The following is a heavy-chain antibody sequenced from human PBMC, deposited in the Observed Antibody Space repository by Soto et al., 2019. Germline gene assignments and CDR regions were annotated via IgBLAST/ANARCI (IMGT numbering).Heavy chain of an antibody. V-gene: IGHV2-70*01. CDR1: GVSLSTSGLC. J-gene: IGHJ6*02. CDR2: IDWNDDK. Sequence: GSGPTLVNPTQTLTLTCTFSGVSLSTSGLCVSWIRQPPGKALEWLALIDWNDDKYYSTSLKTRLTISKDTSKTQVVLTMTNLDPVDTATYYCARSSGYYYYGIDVWGQGTTVTVSS. D-gene: IGHD2-15*01. CDR3: ARSSGYYYYGIDV.